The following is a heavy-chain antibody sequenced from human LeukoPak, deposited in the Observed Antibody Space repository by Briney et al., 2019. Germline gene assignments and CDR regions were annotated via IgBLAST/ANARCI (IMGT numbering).Heavy chain of an antibody. CDR3: ARGKDHCTNGVCYIRGYYYYGMDV. CDR1: GFTFINYG. D-gene: IGHD2-8*01. Sequence: GGSLRLSCAASGFTFINYGMYWVRQAPGKGLEWVATVWYDGNNKYYADSVKGRFTISRDNSKNTLYLQMNSLRAEDTAVYYCARGKDHCTNGVCYIRGYYYYGMDVWGQGTTGTVSS. CDR2: VWYDGNNK. V-gene: IGHV3-33*07. J-gene: IGHJ6*02.